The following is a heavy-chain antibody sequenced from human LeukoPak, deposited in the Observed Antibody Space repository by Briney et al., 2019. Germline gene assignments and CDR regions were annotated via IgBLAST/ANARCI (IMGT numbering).Heavy chain of an antibody. D-gene: IGHD3-22*01. CDR2: TYHRAKWYN. Sequence: SQTLSLTCAISGDSVSSNSAAWNWIRQSPARGLEWLGRTYHRAKWYNDYGVSVKSRITINPDTSKNQFSLQLNSVTPEDTAVYYCARDSYYYDSSGYEEYYFDYWGQGTVVTVSS. CDR3: ARDSYYYDSSGYEEYYFDY. CDR1: GDSVSSNSAA. V-gene: IGHV6-1*01. J-gene: IGHJ4*02.